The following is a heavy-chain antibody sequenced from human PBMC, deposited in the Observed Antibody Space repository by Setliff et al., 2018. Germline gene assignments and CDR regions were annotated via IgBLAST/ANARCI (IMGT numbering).Heavy chain of an antibody. CDR3: AREQWLDPPGYYYVDV. CDR1: GGSISSYY. J-gene: IGHJ6*03. V-gene: IGHV4-4*07. D-gene: IGHD6-19*01. Sequence: KPSETLSLTCTVSGGSISSYYWSWIRQPAGKGLEWIGHIYIGGSANYNPSLKSRVTMSIDTSKNQFSLKLNSVTAADTAVYYCAREQWLDPPGYYYVDVWAKGTTVTVSS. CDR2: IYIGGSA.